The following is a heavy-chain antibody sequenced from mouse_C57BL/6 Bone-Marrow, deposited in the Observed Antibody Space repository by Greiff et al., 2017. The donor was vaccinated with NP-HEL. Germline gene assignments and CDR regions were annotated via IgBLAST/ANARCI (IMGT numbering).Heavy chain of an antibody. J-gene: IGHJ1*03. V-gene: IGHV1-18*01. D-gene: IGHD2-2*01. Sequence: EVQLQESGPELVKPGASVKIPCKASGYTFTDYNMDWVKQSHGKSLEWIGDINPNNGGTIYNQKFKGKATLTVDKSSSTAYMELRSLTSEDTAVYYCARSGLRLWYFDVWGTGTTVTVSS. CDR2: INPNNGGT. CDR1: GYTFTDYN. CDR3: ARSGLRLWYFDV.